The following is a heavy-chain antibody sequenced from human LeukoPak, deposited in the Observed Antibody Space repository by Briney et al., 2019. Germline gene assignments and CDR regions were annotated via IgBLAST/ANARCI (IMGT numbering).Heavy chain of an antibody. CDR2: IITILGIA. Sequence: GSSVKVSCEASAGTFSSYTISWVRQAPAPGLEWMGRIITILGIANYAQKFQGRVTMARNTSISTAYMELSSLRSEDTAVYYCALDEWGLLQNGYWGQGTLVTVSS. CDR3: ALDEWGLLQNGY. V-gene: IGHV1-69*02. CDR1: AGTFSSYT. D-gene: IGHD1-26*01. J-gene: IGHJ4*02.